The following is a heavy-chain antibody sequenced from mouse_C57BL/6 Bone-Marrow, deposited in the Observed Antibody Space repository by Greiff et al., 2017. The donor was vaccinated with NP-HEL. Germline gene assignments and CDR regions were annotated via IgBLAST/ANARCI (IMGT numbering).Heavy chain of an antibody. D-gene: IGHD1-1*01. J-gene: IGHJ1*03. CDR3: ARSVLPYWYFDV. CDR1: GYTFTSYW. V-gene: IGHV1-69*01. Sequence: QVQLQQPGAELVMPGASVKLSCKASGYTFTSYWMHWVKQRPGQGLEWIGEIDPSDSYPNYNQKFKGKSTFTVDKSSSTAYMQLSSLTSEDSAVYYCARSVLPYWYFDVWGTGTTVTVSS. CDR2: IDPSDSYP.